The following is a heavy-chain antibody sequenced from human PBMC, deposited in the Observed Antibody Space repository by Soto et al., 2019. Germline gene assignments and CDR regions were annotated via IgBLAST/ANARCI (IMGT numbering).Heavy chain of an antibody. CDR3: ARHMTTVTTVDY. CDR2: IYHSGST. J-gene: IGHJ4*02. CDR1: GGSISSGGYS. Sequence: TSETLSLTCTVSGGSISSGGYSWSWIRQPPGKGLECIGYIYHSGSTYYNPSLKSRVTISVDRSKNQFSLKLSSVTAADTAVYYCARHMTTVTTVDYWGQGTLVTVSS. V-gene: IGHV4-30-2*01. D-gene: IGHD4-17*01.